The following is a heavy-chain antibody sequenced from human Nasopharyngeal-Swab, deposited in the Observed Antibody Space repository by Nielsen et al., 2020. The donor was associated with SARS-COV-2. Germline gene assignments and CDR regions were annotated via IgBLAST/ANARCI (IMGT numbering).Heavy chain of an antibody. Sequence: GGSLSLSWAASGFSFSSYWMHWVRQAPGKGLVWVSRINSDGSSTSYADSVKGRFTISRDNAKNTLYLQMNSLRAEDTAVYYCARGGSYSSSWYPTYWGQGTLVTVSS. D-gene: IGHD6-13*01. CDR3: ARGGSYSSSWYPTY. CDR2: INSDGSST. CDR1: GFSFSSYW. V-gene: IGHV3-74*01. J-gene: IGHJ4*02.